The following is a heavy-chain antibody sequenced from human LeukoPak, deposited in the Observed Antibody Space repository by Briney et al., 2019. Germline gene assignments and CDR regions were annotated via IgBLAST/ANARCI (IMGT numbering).Heavy chain of an antibody. CDR3: AKDKYGYRPGRRLPNNWFDP. CDR1: GYTFTSYD. CDR2: MNPNSGNT. Sequence: ASVKVSCKASGYTFTSYDINWVRQATGQGLEWMGWMNPNSGNTGYAQKFQGRVTITRNTSISTAYMELSSLRAEDTALYYCAKDKYGYRPGRRLPNNWFDPWGQGTLVTVSS. D-gene: IGHD5-18*01. J-gene: IGHJ5*02. V-gene: IGHV1-8*03.